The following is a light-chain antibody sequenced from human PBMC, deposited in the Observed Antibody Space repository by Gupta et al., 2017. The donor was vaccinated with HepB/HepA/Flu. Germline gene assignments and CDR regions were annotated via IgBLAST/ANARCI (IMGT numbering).Light chain of an antibody. J-gene: IGKJ4*02. CDR3: QQYYNWPRT. V-gene: IGKV3-15*01. Sequence: IVIPQSPATLSVSPGERATVSCRASQSVSSNLAWFQQKPGKAPRPLLDGASSRATGIPARFSGSGSGTEFTLTISGLQSEDFAIYYCQQYYNWPRTFGGGTKVEIK. CDR1: QSVSSN. CDR2: GAS.